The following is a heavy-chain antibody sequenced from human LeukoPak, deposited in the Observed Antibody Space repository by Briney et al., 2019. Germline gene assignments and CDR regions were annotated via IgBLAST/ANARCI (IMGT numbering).Heavy chain of an antibody. CDR1: GFIFDDYG. Sequence: GGSLRLSCVASGFIFDDYGMSWVRQAPGKGLEWVSGISWNGGSTGYGDSVEGRFTISRDNAKNSLYLQMNGLRGEDTALYYCARDLKRLAAVQPPEFDYRGQGTLVTVSS. J-gene: IGHJ4*02. CDR3: ARDLKRLAAVQPPEFDY. V-gene: IGHV3-20*04. D-gene: IGHD6-13*01. CDR2: ISWNGGST.